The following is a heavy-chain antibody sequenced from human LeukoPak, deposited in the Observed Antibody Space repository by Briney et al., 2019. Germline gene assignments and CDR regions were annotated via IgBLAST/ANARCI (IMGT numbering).Heavy chain of an antibody. Sequence: GGSLRLSCAASGFTFSSYAMHWVRQAPGKGLEWVAVISYDGSYKYYADSVKGRFTISRDNSKNTLYLQMNSLRAEDTAVYYCARDRYYYGSGTHFDYWGQGTLVTVSS. CDR3: ARDRYYYGSGTHFDY. CDR1: GFTFSSYA. D-gene: IGHD3-10*01. CDR2: ISYDGSYK. V-gene: IGHV3-30-3*01. J-gene: IGHJ4*02.